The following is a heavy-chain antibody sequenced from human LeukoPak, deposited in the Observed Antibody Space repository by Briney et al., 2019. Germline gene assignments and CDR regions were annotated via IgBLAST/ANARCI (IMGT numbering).Heavy chain of an antibody. CDR1: GGSFSGYY. J-gene: IGHJ6*02. Sequence: PSETLSLTCAVYGGSFSGYYWSWIRQPPGKGLEWIGEINHSGSTNYNPSLKSQVTISVDTSKNQFSLKLSSVTAADTAVYYCARGAIVATIPPYYYYGMDVWGQGTTVTVSS. CDR2: INHSGST. D-gene: IGHD5-12*01. V-gene: IGHV4-34*01. CDR3: ARGAIVATIPPYYYYGMDV.